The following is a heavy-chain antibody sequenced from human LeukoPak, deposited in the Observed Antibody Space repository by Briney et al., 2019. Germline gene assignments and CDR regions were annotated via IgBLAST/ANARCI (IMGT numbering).Heavy chain of an antibody. D-gene: IGHD6-13*01. CDR2: INPNSGGT. CDR3: ATPGFGRSWSFDY. CDR1: GYTFTGYY. Sequence: ASVTVSFKASGYTFTGYYMHWVRQAPGQGLEWMGWINPNSGGTNYAQKFQGRVTMTRDTSISTAYMELSRLRSDDTAVYYCATPGFGRSWSFDYWGQGTLVTVSS. J-gene: IGHJ4*02. V-gene: IGHV1-2*02.